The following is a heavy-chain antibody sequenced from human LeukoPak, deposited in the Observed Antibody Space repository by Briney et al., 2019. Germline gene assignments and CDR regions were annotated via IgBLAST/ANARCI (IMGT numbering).Heavy chain of an antibody. J-gene: IGHJ4*02. CDR3: ATSSPRNYFDH. CDR1: GFIFSTYG. Sequence: GGSLRLSCVASGFIFSTYGLHWVRQSPGRGLEWVAVIWYDGSQRYYADSVKGRFTISRDDSQNTVYLQMDSLRAEDTAVYYCATSSPRNYFDHWGQGTLVTVSS. D-gene: IGHD1-14*01. V-gene: IGHV3-33*01. CDR2: IWYDGSQR.